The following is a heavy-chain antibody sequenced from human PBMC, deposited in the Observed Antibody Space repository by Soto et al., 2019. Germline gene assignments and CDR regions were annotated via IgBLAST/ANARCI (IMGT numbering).Heavy chain of an antibody. Sequence: VQLVESGGVVVQPGGSLRLSCAASGFTFDDYTMHWVRQAPGKGLEWVSLISWDGGSTYYADSVKGRFTISRDNSKNSLYLQMNSLRTEDTALYYCAKDMVWLGFDWLLDYWGQGTLVTVSS. J-gene: IGHJ4*02. D-gene: IGHD3-9*01. CDR2: ISWDGGST. CDR1: GFTFDDYT. CDR3: AKDMVWLGFDWLLDY. V-gene: IGHV3-43*01.